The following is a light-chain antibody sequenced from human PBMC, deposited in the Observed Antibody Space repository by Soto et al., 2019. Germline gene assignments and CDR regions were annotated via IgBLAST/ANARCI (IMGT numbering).Light chain of an antibody. V-gene: IGLV1-40*01. CDR3: QSYDSSLSGYV. CDR2: GNS. CDR1: SSNIGAGYD. Sequence: QSVLTQPPSVSGAPGPRVTISCTGRSSNIGAGYDVHWYQQLPGTSPKLLIYGNSNRPSGVPDRFSGSKSGTSASLAITGLQAEDEDDYYGQSYDSSLSGYVFGTGTQVTLL. J-gene: IGLJ1*01.